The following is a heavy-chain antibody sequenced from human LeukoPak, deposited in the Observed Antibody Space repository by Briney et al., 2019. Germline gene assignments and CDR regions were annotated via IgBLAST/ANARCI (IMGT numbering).Heavy chain of an antibody. V-gene: IGHV3-23*01. Sequence: GGSLRLSCAASEFTFSSYAMNWVRQAPGKGLEWVSAMSGSGGNTYYADSVKGRFTISRDNSKNTVHLQMNSLRAEDTAMYYCARRAGDYSHPYDYWGQGTLVTVSS. CDR3: ARRAGDYSHPYDY. CDR1: EFTFSSYA. D-gene: IGHD3-22*01. J-gene: IGHJ4*02. CDR2: MSGSGGNT.